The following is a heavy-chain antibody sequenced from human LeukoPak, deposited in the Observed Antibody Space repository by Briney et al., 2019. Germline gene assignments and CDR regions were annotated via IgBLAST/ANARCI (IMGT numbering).Heavy chain of an antibody. V-gene: IGHV3-66*01. CDR2: IYSGGST. Sequence: GGSLRLSCAASGFTFSSYAMSWVRQAPGKGLEWVSVIYSGGSTYYADSVKGRFTISRDNSKNTLYLQMNSLRAEDTAVYYCVRSYDFWGQGTLVTVSS. CDR3: VRSYDF. D-gene: IGHD3-3*01. J-gene: IGHJ4*02. CDR1: GFTFSSYA.